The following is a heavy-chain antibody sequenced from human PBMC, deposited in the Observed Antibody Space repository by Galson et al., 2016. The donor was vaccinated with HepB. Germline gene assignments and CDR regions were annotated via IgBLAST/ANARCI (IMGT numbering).Heavy chain of an antibody. Sequence: SLRLSCAASGFTFGSYWMTWVRQTPGKGLEWVAAIKSDGSETYYVASVKGRFTVSRDNAENSLFLHMNSLRVEDTAIYHCIRETRFTFDPWGQGTLVTVSS. CDR3: IRETRFTFDP. CDR2: IKSDGSET. D-gene: IGHD1-1*01. V-gene: IGHV3-7*01. J-gene: IGHJ5*02. CDR1: GFTFGSYW.